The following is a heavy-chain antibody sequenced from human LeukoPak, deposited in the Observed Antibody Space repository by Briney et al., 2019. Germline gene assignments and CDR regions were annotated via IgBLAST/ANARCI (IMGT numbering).Heavy chain of an antibody. D-gene: IGHD1-14*01. Sequence: ASVKVSCKASGYTFTSYYMHWVRQAPGQGLEWMGIINPSGGSTSYAQKFQGRVTMTRDMSTSTVYMELSSLRSEDTAVYYCARENNQRGDRGAPFDPWGQGTRVTVSS. CDR1: GYTFTSYY. CDR2: INPSGGST. CDR3: ARENNQRGDRGAPFDP. V-gene: IGHV1-46*01. J-gene: IGHJ5*02.